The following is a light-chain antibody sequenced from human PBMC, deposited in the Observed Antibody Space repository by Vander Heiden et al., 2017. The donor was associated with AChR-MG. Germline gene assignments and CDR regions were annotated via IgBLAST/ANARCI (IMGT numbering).Light chain of an antibody. J-gene: IGLJ1*01. Sequence: QSALTQPPSASGYPGQSVTISCTGTSSDIGAYNYVSWYQQHPGKAPKLMIFEVSKRPPGAPDRFSGSKSGNTASLTVSGLQAEDEADYYCSSSAGTNNFVFGTGTKVTVL. CDR2: EVS. CDR1: SSDIGAYNY. V-gene: IGLV2-8*01. CDR3: SSSAGTNNFV.